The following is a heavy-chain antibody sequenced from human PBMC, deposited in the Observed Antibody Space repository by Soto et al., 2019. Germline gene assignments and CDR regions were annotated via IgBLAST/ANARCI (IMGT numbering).Heavy chain of an antibody. CDR3: ARDHLDRYYYDSSGYYPPDY. Sequence: ASVKVSCKASGYTFTSYYMHWVRQAPGEGLEWMGIINPSGGSTSYAPRFQGRVTMTRDTSTSTVYMELSSLTSEDTAVYYCARDHLDRYYYDSSGYYPPDYWGQGTLVTVSS. CDR2: INPSGGST. V-gene: IGHV1-46*01. D-gene: IGHD3-22*01. CDR1: GYTFTSYY. J-gene: IGHJ4*02.